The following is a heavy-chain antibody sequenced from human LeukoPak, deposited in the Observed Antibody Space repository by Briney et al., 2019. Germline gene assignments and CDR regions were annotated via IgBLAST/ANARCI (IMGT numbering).Heavy chain of an antibody. Sequence: GASVKVSCKASGYTFTSYGINWVRQAPGQGLQWMGWISGYNYNTNYGQKFQGRVTMTTDTSTNTAYMELRSLRSDDTAVYYCARVEERGRVLWVGEEYYYFGMDVWGQGTTVTVSS. V-gene: IGHV1-18*01. D-gene: IGHD3-10*01. CDR1: GYTFTSYG. CDR3: ARVEERGRVLWVGEEYYYFGMDV. J-gene: IGHJ6*02. CDR2: ISGYNYNT.